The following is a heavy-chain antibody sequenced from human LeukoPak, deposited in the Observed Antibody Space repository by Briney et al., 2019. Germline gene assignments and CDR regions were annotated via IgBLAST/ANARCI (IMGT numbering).Heavy chain of an antibody. CDR3: TRDPLRYLRVGHYDY. D-gene: IGHD3-9*01. Sequence: GGSLRLSCAASGFTFSTSAMNWVRQVPGKGLEWGSSIDYDSSHIYYAASVRGRFTISRDNARDSVYLQMDSLRVEDTAVYYCTRDPLRYLRVGHYDYWGQGTLVAVSS. V-gene: IGHV3-21*01. J-gene: IGHJ4*02. CDR2: IDYDSSHI. CDR1: GFTFSTSA.